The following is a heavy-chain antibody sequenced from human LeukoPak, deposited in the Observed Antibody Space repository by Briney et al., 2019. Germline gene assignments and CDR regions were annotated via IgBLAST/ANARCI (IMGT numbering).Heavy chain of an antibody. V-gene: IGHV4-34*01. D-gene: IGHD1-26*01. CDR1: GGSFSGYY. Sequence: SETLSLTCAVYGGSFSGYYWSWIRQPPGKGLEWIGEINHSGSTNYNPSLKSRVTISVDTSKNQFSLKLSSETAADTAVYYCATTNRIVGATYYFDYWGQGTLVTVSS. CDR2: INHSGST. J-gene: IGHJ4*02. CDR3: ATTNRIVGATYYFDY.